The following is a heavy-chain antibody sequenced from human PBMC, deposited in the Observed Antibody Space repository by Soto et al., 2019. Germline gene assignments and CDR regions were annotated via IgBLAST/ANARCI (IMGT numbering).Heavy chain of an antibody. Sequence: ASVKVSCKASGYTFTSYARHWVRQAPGQRLEWMGWINAGNGNTKYSQKFQGRVTITRDTSASTAYMELSSLRSEDTAVYYCARDGATISHNWFDPWGQGTLVTVSS. CDR2: INAGNGNT. CDR1: GYTFTSYA. D-gene: IGHD5-12*01. V-gene: IGHV1-3*01. CDR3: ARDGATISHNWFDP. J-gene: IGHJ5*02.